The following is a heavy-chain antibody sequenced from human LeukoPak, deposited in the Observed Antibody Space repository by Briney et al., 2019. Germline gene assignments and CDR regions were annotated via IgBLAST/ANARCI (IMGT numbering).Heavy chain of an antibody. CDR3: ARASNYDILTGYFFDY. CDR2: IYSGGST. J-gene: IGHJ4*02. CDR1: GFTVSSNY. Sequence: GGSLRLSCAASGFTVSSNYMSWVRQAPGKGLEGVSVIYSGGSTYYADSVKGRFTISRDNSKNTLYLQMNSLRAEDTAVYYCARASNYDILTGYFFDYWGQGTLVTVSS. D-gene: IGHD3-9*01. V-gene: IGHV3-66*02.